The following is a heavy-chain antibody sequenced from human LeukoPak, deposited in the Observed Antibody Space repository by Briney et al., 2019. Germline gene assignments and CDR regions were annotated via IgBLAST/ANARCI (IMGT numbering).Heavy chain of an antibody. J-gene: IGHJ4*02. CDR2: IKQDGSEK. CDR3: ARDVYYGDSTMLDY. Sequence: GSLRLSCAASGFTFSSYWMSWVRQAPGKGLEWVANIKQDGSEKYYVDSVKGRFTISRDNAKNSLYLQMNSLRAEDTAVYYCARDVYYGDSTMLDYWGQGTLVTVSS. V-gene: IGHV3-7*01. CDR1: GFTFSSYW. D-gene: IGHD4-17*01.